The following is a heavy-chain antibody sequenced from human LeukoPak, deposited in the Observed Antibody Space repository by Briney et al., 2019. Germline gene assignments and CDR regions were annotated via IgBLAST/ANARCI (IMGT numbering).Heavy chain of an antibody. Sequence: ASVKVSCKASGYTLSGYYMHWVRQAPGQGLEWMGWINPNSGGTNYAQKFQGRVTMTRDTSISTAYMELSRLRSDDTAVYYCARVLYSSSYYYMDVWGTGTTVTVSS. CDR2: INPNSGGT. CDR3: ARVLYSSSYYYMDV. D-gene: IGHD6-6*01. J-gene: IGHJ6*03. V-gene: IGHV1-2*02. CDR1: GYTLSGYY.